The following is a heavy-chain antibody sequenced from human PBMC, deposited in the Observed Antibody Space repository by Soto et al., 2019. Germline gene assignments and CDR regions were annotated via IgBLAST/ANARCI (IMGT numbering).Heavy chain of an antibody. J-gene: IGHJ4*02. D-gene: IGHD4-4*01. CDR3: ARASRYYSLTTLNDY. CDR1: GFTFSSYA. Sequence: GGSLRLSCAASGFTFSSYAMHWVRQAPGKGLEWVAVISYDGSNKYYADSVKGRFTISRDNSKNTLYLQMNSLRAEDTAVYYCARASRYYSLTTLNDYWGQGTLVTVSS. V-gene: IGHV3-30-3*01. CDR2: ISYDGSNK.